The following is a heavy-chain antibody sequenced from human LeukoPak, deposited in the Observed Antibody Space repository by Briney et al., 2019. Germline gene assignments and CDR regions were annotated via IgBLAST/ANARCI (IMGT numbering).Heavy chain of an antibody. Sequence: PSETLSLTCAVYGGSFSGYYWSWIRQPPGKGLEWIGEINHSGSTNYNPSLKSRVTISVDTSKNQFSLKLSSVTAADTAVYYCARLGMGLDCWGQGTLVTVSS. CDR1: GGSFSGYY. CDR3: ARLGMGLDC. D-gene: IGHD3-16*01. CDR2: INHSGST. J-gene: IGHJ4*02. V-gene: IGHV4-34*01.